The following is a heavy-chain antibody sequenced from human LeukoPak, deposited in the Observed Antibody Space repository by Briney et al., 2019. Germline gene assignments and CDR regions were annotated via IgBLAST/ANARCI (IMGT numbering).Heavy chain of an antibody. CDR2: IRYDGSNK. CDR3: AKDQIVVPAAIDY. V-gene: IGHV3-30*02. CDR1: GFTFSSYG. Sequence: PGGSLRLSCAASGFTFSSYGMHWVRQAPGKGLEWVAFIRYDGSNKYYAESVKGRFTISRDNSKNTLYLQMNSLRAEDTAVYYCAKDQIVVPAAIDYWGQGTLVTVSS. D-gene: IGHD2-2*02. J-gene: IGHJ4*02.